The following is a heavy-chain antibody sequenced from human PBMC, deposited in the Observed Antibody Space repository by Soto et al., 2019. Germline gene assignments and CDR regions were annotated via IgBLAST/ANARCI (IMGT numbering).Heavy chain of an antibody. CDR2: IYSDGKT. CDR1: GFTVNTNY. V-gene: IGHV3-53*01. D-gene: IGHD3-10*01. CDR3: ASRTWDLGGFDP. Sequence: SCAVSGFTVNTNYMSWVRQAPGKGPEWVSVIYSDGKTDYADSVKGRFTISRDNSKNTIYLQMSRLSPEDTAVYYCASRTWDLGGFDPWGQGTLVTVSS. J-gene: IGHJ5*02.